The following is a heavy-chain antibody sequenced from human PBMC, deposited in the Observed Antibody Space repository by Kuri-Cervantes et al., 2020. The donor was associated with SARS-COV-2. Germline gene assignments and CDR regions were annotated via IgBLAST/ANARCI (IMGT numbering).Heavy chain of an antibody. V-gene: IGHV4-39*01. D-gene: IGHD2-15*01. Sequence: SETLSFTCTVSGGSISSSSYYWGWIRQPPGEGLEWIGSIYYSGSTYYNPSLKSRVTISVDTSKNQFSLKLSSVTAADTAVYYCARQSDSVDYWGQGTLVTVSS. CDR1: GGSISSSSYY. CDR3: ARQSDSVDY. J-gene: IGHJ4*02. CDR2: IYYSGST.